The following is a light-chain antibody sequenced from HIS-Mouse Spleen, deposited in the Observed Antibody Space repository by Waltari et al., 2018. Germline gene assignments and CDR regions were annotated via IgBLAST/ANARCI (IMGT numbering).Light chain of an antibody. V-gene: IGKV1-5*03. CDR1: QSISSW. Sequence: DIQMTQSPSTLSASVGDRVTITCRASQSISSWLAWYQQKPGKAPKLLIYKASSLESWVPSRFSGSGSGTEFTLTISSLQPDDFATYYCQQYNSYSPLTFGPGTKVDIK. J-gene: IGKJ3*01. CDR3: QQYNSYSPLT. CDR2: KAS.